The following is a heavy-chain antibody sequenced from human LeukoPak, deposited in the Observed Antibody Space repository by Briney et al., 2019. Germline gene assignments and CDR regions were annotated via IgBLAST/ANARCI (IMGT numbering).Heavy chain of an antibody. Sequence: GGSLRLSWAASGFTVSSNHMSWVRQAPGKGLEWVSVIYSGGSTYYADSVKGRFTISRDNSKNTLYLQMNSLRAEDTAVYYCAGAITHYDILTGYNHWGQGTLVTVSS. D-gene: IGHD3-9*01. V-gene: IGHV3-53*01. CDR1: GFTVSSNH. CDR2: IYSGGST. CDR3: AGAITHYDILTGYNH. J-gene: IGHJ5*02.